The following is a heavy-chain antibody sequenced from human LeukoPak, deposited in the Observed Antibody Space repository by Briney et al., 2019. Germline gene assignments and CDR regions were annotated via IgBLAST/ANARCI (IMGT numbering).Heavy chain of an antibody. V-gene: IGHV1-2*02. D-gene: IGHD3-3*01. CDR2: INPNSGGT. CDR1: GYTFTGYY. CDR3: ARDSYYDFWSGYSVY. J-gene: IGHJ4*02. Sequence: ASVKVSCKASGYTFTGYYMHWVRQAPGQGAEWRGWINPNSGGTNCAQKFQGRVTMTRDTSISTAYMELARLRSDDTAVYYCARDSYYDFWSGYSVYWGQGTLVTVSS.